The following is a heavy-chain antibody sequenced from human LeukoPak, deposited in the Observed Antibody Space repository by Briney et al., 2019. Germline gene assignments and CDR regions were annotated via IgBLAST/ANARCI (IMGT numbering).Heavy chain of an antibody. J-gene: IGHJ4*03. D-gene: IGHD6-6*01. V-gene: IGHV3-33*01. CDR1: GFTFSSYG. Sequence: GGSLRLSCAASGFTFSSYGMHWVRQAPGKGLEWVAVIWYDGSNKYYADSVKGRFTISRDNSKNTLYLQMNSLRAEDTAVYYCAIDKYSSSSYCFDDWGQGTLVTVSS. CDR2: IWYDGSNK. CDR3: AIDKYSSSSYCFDD.